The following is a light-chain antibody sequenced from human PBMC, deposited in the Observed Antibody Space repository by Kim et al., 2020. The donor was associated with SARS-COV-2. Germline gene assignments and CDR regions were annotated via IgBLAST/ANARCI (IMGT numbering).Light chain of an antibody. J-gene: IGKJ2*01. CDR2: AAS. CDR3: QQYYSYSYT. V-gene: IGKV1-16*01. CDR1: QDISSY. Sequence: SASVGDRVTSTCRASQDISSYLAWFQQRPGKAPKSLIGAASSLQSGVPSRFSGRGSGTVFTLTISSLQPEDFATYHCQQYYSYSYTFGQGTKLEI.